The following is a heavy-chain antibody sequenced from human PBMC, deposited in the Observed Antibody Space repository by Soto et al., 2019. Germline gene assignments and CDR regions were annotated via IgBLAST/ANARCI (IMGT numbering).Heavy chain of an antibody. CDR3: ARDRQQLTTVTPFDY. CDR1: GYTFTSYA. CDR2: INAGNGNT. V-gene: IGHV1-3*01. J-gene: IGHJ4*02. Sequence: QVQLVQSGAEVKKPGASVKVSCKASGYTFTSYAMHWVRQAPGQRLEWMGWINAGNGNTKYSQKFQGRVTITRDTSASTAYMELSSLSSEDTAVYYCARDRQQLTTVTPFDYWGQGTLVTVSS. D-gene: IGHD4-17*01.